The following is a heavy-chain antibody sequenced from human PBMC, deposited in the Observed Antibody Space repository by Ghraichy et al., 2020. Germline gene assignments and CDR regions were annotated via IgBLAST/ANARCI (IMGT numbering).Heavy chain of an antibody. J-gene: IGHJ5*02. Sequence: GSLRLSCSVSGDSINSGAYYWTWIRQPPGKGLEWIGYVYYTGATYSNPSLRSRVTMSVDTSKNEFALRVFSVTAADTAVYYCARYPVPGWFDPWGQGTLVTVS. CDR2: VYYTGAT. V-gene: IGHV4-39*01. CDR1: GDSINSGAYY. CDR3: ARYPVPGWFDP.